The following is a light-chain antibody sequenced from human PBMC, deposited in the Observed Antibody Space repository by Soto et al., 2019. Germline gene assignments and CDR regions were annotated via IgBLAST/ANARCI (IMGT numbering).Light chain of an antibody. CDR2: RNN. J-gene: IGLJ1*01. Sequence: QPVLTQPPSASGTPGQRVTISCSGSSSNIGSNYVYWYQQLPGTAPKLLIYRNNQRPSGVPDRFSGSKSGTSASLAISGLRSEDEADYYCAAWDDSLSGSWVFGTGTKLTVL. CDR3: AAWDDSLSGSWV. CDR1: SSNIGSNY. V-gene: IGLV1-47*01.